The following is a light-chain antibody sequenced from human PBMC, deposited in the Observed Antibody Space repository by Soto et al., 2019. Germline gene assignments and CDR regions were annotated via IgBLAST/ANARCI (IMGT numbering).Light chain of an antibody. CDR3: QQYGSSCT. CDR2: GAS. CDR1: QSVSSSY. Sequence: EIVLTQSPGTLSLSPGERATLSCRASQSVSSSYLAWCQQKPGQAPRLLIYGASSRATGIPDRFSGSGSGTDFTLTISRLEPEDFAVYYCQQYGSSCTFGQGTKLEIK. V-gene: IGKV3-20*01. J-gene: IGKJ2*02.